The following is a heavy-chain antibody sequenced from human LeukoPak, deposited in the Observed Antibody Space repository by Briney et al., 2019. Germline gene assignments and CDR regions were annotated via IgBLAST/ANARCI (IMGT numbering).Heavy chain of an antibody. J-gene: IGHJ4*02. CDR2: SHTGGSI. CDR3: ARRRGGFGEGEFDY. D-gene: IGHD3-10*01. Sequence: SETLSLTCTVSGVSISGFYWNWIRQPPRKGLEWFGYSHTGGSISSNPSLNSRVAFSMDTSKNQVSLRLNSVTATDTAVYYCARRRGGFGEGEFDYWGQEIPVTVST. V-gene: IGHV4-4*08. CDR1: GVSISGFY.